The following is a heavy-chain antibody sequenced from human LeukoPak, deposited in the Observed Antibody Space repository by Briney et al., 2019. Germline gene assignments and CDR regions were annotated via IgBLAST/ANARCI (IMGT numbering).Heavy chain of an antibody. V-gene: IGHV3-74*01. CDR1: GFTFSSNW. J-gene: IGHJ4*02. D-gene: IGHD3-16*01. Sequence: GGSLRLSCAASGFTFSSNWMHWVRQAPGKGLAWVSRINSDGSSPTYADSVKGRFTISRDNAKNTLSLQMNSLRAEDTAAYYCARGPMPGEYYFDYWGQGTLVTVSS. CDR2: INSDGSSP. CDR3: ARGPMPGEYYFDY.